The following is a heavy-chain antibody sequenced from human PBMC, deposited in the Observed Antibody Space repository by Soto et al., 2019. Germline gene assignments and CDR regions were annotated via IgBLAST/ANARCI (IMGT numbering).Heavy chain of an antibody. J-gene: IGHJ3*02. D-gene: IGHD3-22*01. V-gene: IGHV2-5*02. CDR3: ALRAGLGSGYVTFDI. Sequence: QITLKESGPTLVKPTQTLTLTCTFSGFSLSTSGVGVGWIRQPPGKALEWLALIHWDDDKGYSPSLKSRLTITKDTTKNQVVLTMTNMDPVDTATYYCALRAGLGSGYVTFDIWGQGTMVTVSS. CDR2: IHWDDDK. CDR1: GFSLSTSGVG.